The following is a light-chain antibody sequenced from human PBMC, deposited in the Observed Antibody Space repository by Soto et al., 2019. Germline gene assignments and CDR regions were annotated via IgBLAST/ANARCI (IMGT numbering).Light chain of an antibody. CDR3: LFSYGGTRV. J-gene: IGLJ3*02. Sequence: QAVVTQEPSLTVSPGGTVTLTCASSTGDVTSGHYPYWFQQRPGQAPRTLIYDTSIKHSWTPARLSGSLLGGKAALTLSGAQPEDEAEYYCLFSYGGTRVFGGGTKLTVL. CDR2: DTS. CDR1: TGDVTSGHY. V-gene: IGLV7-46*01.